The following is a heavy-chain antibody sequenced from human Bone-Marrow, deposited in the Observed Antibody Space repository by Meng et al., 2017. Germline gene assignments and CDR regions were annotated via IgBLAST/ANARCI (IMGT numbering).Heavy chain of an antibody. V-gene: IGHV4-39*07. CDR3: ARTPGGTNYYKDAFDI. CDR1: GGSISSSTYY. Sequence: SETLFLTCTVSGGSISSSTYYWGWVRQPPGKGLEWIGSMYYSGSTYYNPSLKGRVAISLDTSKTQFSLRLSSVTAADTAVYYCARTPGGTNYYKDAFDIWGQGTMVTVSS. CDR2: MYYSGST. J-gene: IGHJ3*02. D-gene: IGHD3-10*01.